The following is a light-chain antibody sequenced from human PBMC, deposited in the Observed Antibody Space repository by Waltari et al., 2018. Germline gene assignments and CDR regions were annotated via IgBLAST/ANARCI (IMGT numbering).Light chain of an antibody. CDR3: HQYYSTPQT. J-gene: IGKJ1*01. Sequence: DIVLTQSPEFMAVSLGERATLNCQSSQSLLFNSDSKSYLAWYQQRRGQPPTLLIYWASNRESGVPYRLNGIGSGTDFSLTISSLQAEDAAVYYCHQYYSTPQTFGQGTKVEVK. CDR1: QSLLFNSDSKSY. CDR2: WAS. V-gene: IGKV4-1*01.